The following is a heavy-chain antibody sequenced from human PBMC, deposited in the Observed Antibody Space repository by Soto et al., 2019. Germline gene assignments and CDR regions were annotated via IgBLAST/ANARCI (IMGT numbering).Heavy chain of an antibody. Sequence: QVQLVQSGAEVKKPGASVKVSCKASGYTFTNYYIHWVRQAPGQGLEWMGMINPSGGSTSYTRRFQGRATLTRDTSTSTVYMELSSLRSEDTAVYYCARESQSSGWSWFDYWGQGTLVTVSS. CDR3: ARESQSSGWSWFDY. CDR2: INPSGGST. V-gene: IGHV1-46*01. D-gene: IGHD6-19*01. CDR1: GYTFTNYY. J-gene: IGHJ4*02.